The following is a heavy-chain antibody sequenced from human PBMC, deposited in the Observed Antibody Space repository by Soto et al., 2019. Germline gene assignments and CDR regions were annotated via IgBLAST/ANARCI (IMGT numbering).Heavy chain of an antibody. D-gene: IGHD3-10*01. V-gene: IGHV3-7*04. J-gene: IGHJ3*02. CDR1: GFTFSSYW. CDR3: ARGAGSYFRRVVGAFDI. CDR2: IKQDGSEK. Sequence: EVQLVESGGGLVQPGGSLRLSCAASGFTFSSYWMTWVRQAPGKGLEWVANIKQDGSEKLYVDSVKGRFTISRNNAKNSLYMQMNILRAEDTAVYYCARGAGSYFRRVVGAFDIWGQGTMVTVSS.